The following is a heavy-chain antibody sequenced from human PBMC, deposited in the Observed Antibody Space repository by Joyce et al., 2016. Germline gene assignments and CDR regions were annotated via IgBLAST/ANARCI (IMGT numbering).Heavy chain of an antibody. J-gene: IGHJ4*02. CDR3: AARGQYQLLYDYFDY. Sequence: EVQLLASGGGLVQPGGSLRLSCVASGFTFSRYTMSWVRQPPGKGLEWVSSMSGSGDRTNYRDSVKGRFTISRDNLKNTLYLQMNGLRAEDTAVYYCAARGQYQLLYDYFDYWGQGILVTVSS. CDR1: GFTFSRYT. V-gene: IGHV3-23*01. CDR2: MSGSGDRT. D-gene: IGHD2-2*02.